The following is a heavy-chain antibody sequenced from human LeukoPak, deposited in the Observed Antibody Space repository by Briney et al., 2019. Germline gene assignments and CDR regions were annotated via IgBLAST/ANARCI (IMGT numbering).Heavy chain of an antibody. V-gene: IGHV4-39*01. J-gene: IGHJ4*02. CDR1: GGSISSSSYY. Sequence: PSETLSLTCTVSGGSISSSSYYWGWIRQPPGKGLEWIGSIYYSGSIYYNPSLKSRVTISVDTSKNQFSLKLSSVTAADTAVYYCARQRGGYDPLYYFDYWGQGTLVTVSS. D-gene: IGHD5-12*01. CDR3: ARQRGGYDPLYYFDY. CDR2: IYYSGSI.